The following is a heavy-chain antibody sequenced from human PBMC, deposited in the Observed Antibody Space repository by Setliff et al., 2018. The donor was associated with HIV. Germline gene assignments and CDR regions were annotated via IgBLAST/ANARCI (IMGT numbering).Heavy chain of an antibody. J-gene: IGHJ4*02. CDR1: GYSFSGYY. Sequence: ASVKVSCKASGYSFSGYYMSWIRQAPGQALEWMGRINPNNGATEYEQKFQGRVTMTSDSLTSTAHMELTRLRSDDTAVYYCARDLGIIIPFDYWGQGTLVTVSS. CDR2: INPNNGAT. CDR3: ARDLGIIIPFDY. V-gene: IGHV1-2*06. D-gene: IGHD3-16*01.